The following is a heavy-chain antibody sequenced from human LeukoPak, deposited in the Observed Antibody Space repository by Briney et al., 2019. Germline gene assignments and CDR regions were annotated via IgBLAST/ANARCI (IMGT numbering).Heavy chain of an antibody. J-gene: IGHJ4*02. D-gene: IGHD3-3*01. Sequence: SETLSLTCTVSGGSISSYYWGWIRQPPGKGLEWIGSIYHSGSTYYNPSLKSRVTISVDTSKNQFSLKLSSVTAADTAVYYCARGKEGFLEWLAFDYWGQGTLVTVSS. CDR1: GGSISSYY. CDR2: IYHSGST. CDR3: ARGKEGFLEWLAFDY. V-gene: IGHV4-38-2*02.